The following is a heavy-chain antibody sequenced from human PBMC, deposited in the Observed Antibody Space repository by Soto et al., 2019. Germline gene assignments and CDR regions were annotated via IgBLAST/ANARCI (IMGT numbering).Heavy chain of an antibody. V-gene: IGHV5-10-1*01. CDR2: INPTDSYV. D-gene: IGHD1-26*01. Sequence: PWESLKISCKASGYSFTSYWISWVRQMPGKGLEWMGRINPTDSYVNYSPSFQGHVTMSVDKSITTAYLQWNSLEASDTAMYYCAKLAPWEIDYWGQGTLVTVSS. CDR1: GYSFTSYW. CDR3: AKLAPWEIDY. J-gene: IGHJ4*02.